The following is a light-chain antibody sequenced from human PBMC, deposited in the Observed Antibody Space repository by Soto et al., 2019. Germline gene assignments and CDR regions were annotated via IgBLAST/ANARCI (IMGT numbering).Light chain of an antibody. J-gene: IGKJ1*01. CDR3: QRRSIWT. V-gene: IGKV3-11*01. CDR1: QSVTNY. Sequence: EIVLTQSPATLSLSPGERATLSCRASQSVTNYLGWYQQKPGQAPRLLIYDASNRATGIPARFSGSGSGTDFTLTISSLEPEDFAVYYCQRRSIWTFGQGTKVDIK. CDR2: DAS.